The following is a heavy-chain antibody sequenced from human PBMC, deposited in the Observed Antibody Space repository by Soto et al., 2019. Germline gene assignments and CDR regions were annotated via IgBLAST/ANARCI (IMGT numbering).Heavy chain of an antibody. CDR1: GFTFSSYG. V-gene: IGHV3-33*01. CDR2: IWYDGSNK. J-gene: IGHJ4*02. CDR3: ARDTRYGDYFAFDY. Sequence: QVQLVESGGGVVQPGRSLRLSCAASGFTFSSYGMHWVRQAPGKGLEWVAVIWYDGSNKYYADSVKGRFTISRDNSKNTLYLQMKSLRAEDTAVYYCARDTRYGDYFAFDYWGQGTLVTVSS. D-gene: IGHD4-17*01.